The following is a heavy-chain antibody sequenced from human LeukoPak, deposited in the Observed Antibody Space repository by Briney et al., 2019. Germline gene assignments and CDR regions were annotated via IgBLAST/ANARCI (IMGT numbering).Heavy chain of an antibody. CDR3: ARGIDSGSYFGAEYFQH. CDR1: GGSISSYY. Sequence: PSETLSLTCTVSGGSISSYYWSWIRQPPGKGLEWIGYIYYSGSTNYNPSLKSRVTISVDTSKNQFSLKLSSVTAADTAVYYCARGIDSGSYFGAEYFQHWGQGTLVTVSS. D-gene: IGHD1-26*01. J-gene: IGHJ1*01. CDR2: IYYSGST. V-gene: IGHV4-59*01.